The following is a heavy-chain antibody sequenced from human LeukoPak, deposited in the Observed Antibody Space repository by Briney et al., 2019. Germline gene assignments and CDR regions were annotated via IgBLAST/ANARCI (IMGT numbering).Heavy chain of an antibody. CDR2: IYYSGST. D-gene: IGHD5-12*01. CDR3: ARGIVARSFFDY. V-gene: IGHV4-59*01. CDR1: GGSISSYY. Sequence: SETLSLTCTVSGGSISSYYWSWIRQPPGKGLEWIGNIYYSGSTNYNPSLKSRVTISVDTSKNQFSLKLSSVTAADTAVYYCARGIVARSFFDYWGQGTLVTVSS. J-gene: IGHJ4*02.